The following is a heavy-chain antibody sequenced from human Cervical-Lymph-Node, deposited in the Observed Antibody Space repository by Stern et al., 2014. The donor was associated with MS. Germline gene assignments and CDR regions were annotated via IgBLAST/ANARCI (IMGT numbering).Heavy chain of an antibody. CDR2: IYPYDSDT. J-gene: IGHJ4*02. CDR1: GYSFTIYY. CDR3: ARHVQGFDY. Sequence: MQLVQSEAEVKKPGESLKISCKLSGYSFTIYYLAWVRQMPGKGLECMGVIYPYDSDTTYSPSFQGQVTISADKSITTAYLQWSSLRASDTAMYYCARHVQGFDYWGQGTLVTVSS. V-gene: IGHV5-51*01.